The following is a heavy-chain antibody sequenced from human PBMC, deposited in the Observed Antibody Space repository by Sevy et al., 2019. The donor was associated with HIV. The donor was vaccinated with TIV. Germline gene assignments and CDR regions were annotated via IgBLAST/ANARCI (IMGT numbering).Heavy chain of an antibody. J-gene: IGHJ4*02. Sequence: GGSLRLSYAASGFTFSDYSMHWVRQAPGKGLEWVAVISYDGRNNKYNLDSVKGRFTISRDNSKNTLFLQMNSLRAEDSAIYYCARDRGEILRSAFDYWGQGTLVTVSS. CDR3: ARDRGEILRSAFDY. D-gene: IGHD3-16*01. CDR2: ISYDGRNNK. V-gene: IGHV3-30*14. CDR1: GFTFSDYS.